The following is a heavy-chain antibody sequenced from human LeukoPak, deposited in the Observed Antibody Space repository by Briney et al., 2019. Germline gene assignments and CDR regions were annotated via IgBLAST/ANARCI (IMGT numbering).Heavy chain of an antibody. Sequence: GWSLRLSCAASGFTFSSYWMSWVRQAPGKGLDGVANINQDGSEKYYVDSVKGRFTISRDNAKKSLYLQMNSLRAEDTAVYYCARDREYSSGWYGDAFDIWGQGTMVTVSS. D-gene: IGHD6-19*01. J-gene: IGHJ3*02. CDR2: INQDGSEK. V-gene: IGHV3-7*01. CDR3: ARDREYSSGWYGDAFDI. CDR1: GFTFSSYW.